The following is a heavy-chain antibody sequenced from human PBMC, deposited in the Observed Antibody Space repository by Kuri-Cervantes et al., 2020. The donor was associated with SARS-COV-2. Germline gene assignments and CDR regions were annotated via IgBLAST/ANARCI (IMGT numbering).Heavy chain of an antibody. J-gene: IGHJ4*02. Sequence: ASVKVTCKVSGYTLTELSIHWVRQAPGEGLEWMGNFDGEGGETIYAQKFQDRVTVSGDTSSDTSYMELSSLRYDDTAVYYCATGGPVPPHLQIARRPDFNSWGQGTLVTVSS. V-gene: IGHV1-24*01. CDR3: ATGGPVPPHLQIARRPDFNS. CDR2: FDGEGGET. D-gene: IGHD6-13*01. CDR1: GYTLTELS.